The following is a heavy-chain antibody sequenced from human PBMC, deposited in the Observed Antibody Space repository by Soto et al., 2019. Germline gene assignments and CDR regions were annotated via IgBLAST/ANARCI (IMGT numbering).Heavy chain of an antibody. Sequence: SETLSLTCTVSGASITNYYWTWIRQSPGKGLEWVGYMSYSGATNSSPSLKSRVTISVDTSKNQFSLKLSSVTAADTAVYYCARAGTTMVRGVISGWFDPWGQGTLVTVSS. CDR3: ARAGTTMVRGVISGWFDP. D-gene: IGHD3-10*01. CDR1: GASITNYY. J-gene: IGHJ5*02. V-gene: IGHV4-59*01. CDR2: MSYSGAT.